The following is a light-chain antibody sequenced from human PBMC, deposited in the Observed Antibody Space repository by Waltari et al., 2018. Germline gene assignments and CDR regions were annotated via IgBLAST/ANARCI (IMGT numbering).Light chain of an antibody. Sequence: SYEVTQPPSVSVSPRQRATITCSGVKLGSKYDSCYQQKSGQSPVLVIYRNDKRPSGIPYRFSGSNAGNTATLTISGTQPMDAADYYCQAWDSSAFVFGAGTKVTVL. CDR3: QAWDSSAFV. V-gene: IGLV3-1*01. CDR2: RND. J-gene: IGLJ1*01. CDR1: KLGSKY.